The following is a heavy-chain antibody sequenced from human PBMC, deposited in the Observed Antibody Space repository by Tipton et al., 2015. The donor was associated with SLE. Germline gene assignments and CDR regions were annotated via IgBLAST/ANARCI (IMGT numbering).Heavy chain of an antibody. V-gene: IGHV3-21*05. CDR1: GFTFSSYS. D-gene: IGHD2-21*01. CDR3: ARSFVLWPPYYFDY. J-gene: IGHJ4*02. Sequence: SLRLSCAASGFTFSSYSMNWVRQAPGKGLEWVSYISSSSSYTNYADSVKGRFTISRDNAKNSLYLQMNSLRAEDTAVYYCARSFVLWPPYYFDYWGQGTLVTVSS. CDR2: ISSSSSYT.